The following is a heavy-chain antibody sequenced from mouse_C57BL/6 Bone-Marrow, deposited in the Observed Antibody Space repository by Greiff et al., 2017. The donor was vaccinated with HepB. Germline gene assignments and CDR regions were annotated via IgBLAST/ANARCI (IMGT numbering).Heavy chain of an antibody. Sequence: VQLQQSGPELVKPGASVKISCKASGYTFTDYYINWVKQRPGQGLEWIGWIFPGSGSTYYNEKFKGKATLTVDKSSSTAYMLRSSLTSEDSAVYFCARYSERFAYWGQGTLVTVSA. D-gene: IGHD1-1*01. CDR2: IFPGSGST. J-gene: IGHJ3*01. CDR1: GYTFTDYY. V-gene: IGHV1-75*01. CDR3: ARYSERFAY.